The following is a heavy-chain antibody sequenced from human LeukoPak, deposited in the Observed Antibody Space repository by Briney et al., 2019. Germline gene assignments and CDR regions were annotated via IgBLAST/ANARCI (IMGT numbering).Heavy chain of an antibody. CDR3: AKTSSGWYDAFDI. J-gene: IGHJ3*02. CDR2: ISDSGGST. V-gene: IGHV3-23*01. D-gene: IGHD6-19*01. Sequence: GGSLRLSCAASGFTFSSYAMSWVRQAPGKGLEWVSAISDSGGSTYYADSVKGRFTISRDNSKNTLHLQMNSLRAEDTAVYYCAKTSSGWYDAFDIWGQGTMVTVSS. CDR1: GFTFSSYA.